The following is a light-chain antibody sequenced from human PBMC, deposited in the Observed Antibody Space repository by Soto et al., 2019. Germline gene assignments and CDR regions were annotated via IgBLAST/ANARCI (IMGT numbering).Light chain of an antibody. CDR1: QSVSGRY. CDR2: GAS. Sequence: EIVLTQSPGTLSLSPGERATLSCRASQSVSGRYLAWYQQKPGQAPRLLIYGASSRAPGIPDRFSGSGSGTDFTLTISRLEPEDFAVYYCQQDGSSPRTFGQGTKVEIK. J-gene: IGKJ1*01. CDR3: QQDGSSPRT. V-gene: IGKV3-20*01.